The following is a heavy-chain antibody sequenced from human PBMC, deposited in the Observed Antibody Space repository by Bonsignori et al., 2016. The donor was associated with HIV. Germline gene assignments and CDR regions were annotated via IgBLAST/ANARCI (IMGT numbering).Heavy chain of an antibody. Sequence: WVRQAPGQGLEWMGWISAYNGNTNYVQKLQGRVTMTTDTSTSTAYMELRSLRSDDTAVYYCARCGIGGGAFDIWGQGTMVTVSS. CDR2: ISAYNGNT. V-gene: IGHV1-18*01. D-gene: IGHD2-15*01. CDR3: ARCGIGGGAFDI. J-gene: IGHJ3*02.